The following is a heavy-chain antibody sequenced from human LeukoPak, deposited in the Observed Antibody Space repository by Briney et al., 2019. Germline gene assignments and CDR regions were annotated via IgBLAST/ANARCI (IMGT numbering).Heavy chain of an antibody. D-gene: IGHD4-17*01. CDR3: ARSATVTTGYFDY. J-gene: IGHJ4*02. CDR1: GGSVRSTGHY. V-gene: IGHV4-39*07. Sequence: SETLSLTCSVSGGSVRSTGHYWGWIRQSPEKGLDWIGSIYSNGNTYYNPSVKSRVTMAVDTSKNQFSLKLTSMTAAETAVYYCARSATVTTGYFDYCGQGALVTVSS. CDR2: IYSNGNT.